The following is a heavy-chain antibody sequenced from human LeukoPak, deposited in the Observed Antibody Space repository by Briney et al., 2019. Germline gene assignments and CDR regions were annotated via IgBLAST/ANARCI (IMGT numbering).Heavy chain of an antibody. V-gene: IGHV1-2*05. J-gene: IGHJ4*02. D-gene: IGHD3-22*01. Sequence: GASVKVSCKTSGYTFTGYYMHWVRQAPGQGLEWMGRINPNSGGTNYAQKFQGRVTMTRDTSITTAYMELSRLRSDDTVVYYCATDAWGYYDSSGYYRQADYWGQGTLVTVSS. CDR1: GYTFTGYY. CDR3: ATDAWGYYDSSGYYRQADY. CDR2: INPNSGGT.